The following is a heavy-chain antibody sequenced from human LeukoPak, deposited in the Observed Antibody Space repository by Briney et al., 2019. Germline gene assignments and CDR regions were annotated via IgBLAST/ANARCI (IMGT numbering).Heavy chain of an antibody. V-gene: IGHV4-59*01. J-gene: IGHJ4*01. Sequence: SDTLSVTCTVSGGSLSNYYWTWIRQTPGKGLEWIGYIYSSRTANYNPSLKSRVSISQDTSKNHFSLTMNSVTAADTAIYYCARESVVVGSSYYLDYWGHGTLVTVSS. CDR3: ARESVVVGSSYYLDY. CDR1: GGSLSNYY. D-gene: IGHD2-15*01. CDR2: IYSSRTA.